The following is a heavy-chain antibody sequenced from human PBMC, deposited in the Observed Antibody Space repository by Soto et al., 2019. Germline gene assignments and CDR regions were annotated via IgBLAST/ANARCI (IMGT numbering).Heavy chain of an antibody. D-gene: IGHD3-22*01. J-gene: IGHJ4*02. V-gene: IGHV3-48*03. CDR2: ISNCGSTI. Sequence: GGTLRLSCAASGFTFSSYEMNWGCQAPGKGLEWVSYISNCGSTIYYEDSVKGRLSVSRDNAKNSLYLQMISLRAEDMAVYYCARVPTYYYDSASYYFDYWGQGTLVTVSS. CDR1: GFTFSSYE. CDR3: ARVPTYYYDSASYYFDY.